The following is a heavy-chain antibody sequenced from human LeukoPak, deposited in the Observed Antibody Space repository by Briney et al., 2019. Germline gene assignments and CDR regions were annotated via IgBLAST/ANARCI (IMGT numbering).Heavy chain of an antibody. CDR2: ILASGGSM. D-gene: IGHD2-2*01. Sequence: PGGSLRLSCAASGFTFSSYAMSWVRQAPGKGLEWVSAILASGGSMYYADSVKGRFTISRDNSKNTLYLQMNSLRAEDTAVYYCAREGRRHCSSTSCYYNWFDPWGQGTLVTVSS. V-gene: IGHV3-23*01. J-gene: IGHJ5*02. CDR3: AREGRRHCSSTSCYYNWFDP. CDR1: GFTFSSYA.